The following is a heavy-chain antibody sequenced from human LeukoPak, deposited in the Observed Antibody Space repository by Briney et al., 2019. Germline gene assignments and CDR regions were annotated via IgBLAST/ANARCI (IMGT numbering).Heavy chain of an antibody. J-gene: IGHJ4*02. CDR3: ARVLTHDFWSGYFDY. Sequence: SETLSLTCTVSGYSISSGYYWGWIRQPPGKGLEWIGSIYHSGSTYYNPSLKSRVTMSVDTSKNQFSLKLSSVTAADTAVYYCARVLTHDFWSGYFDYWGQGTLVTVSS. V-gene: IGHV4-38-2*02. CDR1: GYSISSGYY. D-gene: IGHD3-3*01. CDR2: IYHSGST.